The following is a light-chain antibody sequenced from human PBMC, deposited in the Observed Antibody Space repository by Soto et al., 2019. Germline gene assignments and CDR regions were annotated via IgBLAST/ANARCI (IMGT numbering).Light chain of an antibody. CDR2: EVS. Sequence: QSVLTQPASVSGSPGQSITISCTGTSNDVGGYNYVSWYQQHPGKAPKLMIYEVSNRPSGVSNRFSGSKSGNTASLTISGLQAEDEADYYCSSYTSSSTLGYVFGTGTKVTVL. CDR1: SNDVGGYNY. J-gene: IGLJ1*01. V-gene: IGLV2-14*01. CDR3: SSYTSSSTLGYV.